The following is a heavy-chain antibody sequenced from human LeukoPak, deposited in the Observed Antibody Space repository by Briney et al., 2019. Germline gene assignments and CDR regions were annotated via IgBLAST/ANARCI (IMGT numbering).Heavy chain of an antibody. D-gene: IGHD5-24*01. J-gene: IGHJ6*03. CDR1: GGSISSSSYY. Sequence: SETLSLTCTVSGGSISSSSYYWGWIRQPPGKGLEWIGSIYYSGSTYYDPSLKSRVTISVDTSKNQFSLKLSSVTAADTAVYYCARGIRDGYNARTYYYYYYMDVWGKGTTVTVSS. V-gene: IGHV4-39*07. CDR3: ARGIRDGYNARTYYYYYYMDV. CDR2: IYYSGST.